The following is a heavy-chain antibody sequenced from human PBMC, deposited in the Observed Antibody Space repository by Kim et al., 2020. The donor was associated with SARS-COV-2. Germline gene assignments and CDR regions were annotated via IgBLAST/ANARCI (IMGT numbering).Heavy chain of an antibody. CDR1: GGTFSSYA. D-gene: IGHD2-2*01. V-gene: IGHV1-69*13. Sequence: ASVKVSCKASGGTFSSYAISWVRQAPGQGLEWMGGIIPIFGTANYAQKFQGRVTITADESTSTAYMELSSLRSEDTAVYYCARLVVPAANYYYYYGMDVWGQGTTVTVSS. CDR3: ARLVVPAANYYYYYGMDV. CDR2: IIPIFGTA. J-gene: IGHJ6*02.